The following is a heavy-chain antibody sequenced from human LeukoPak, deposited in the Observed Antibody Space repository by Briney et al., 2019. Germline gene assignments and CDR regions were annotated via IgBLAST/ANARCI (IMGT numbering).Heavy chain of an antibody. Sequence: SETLSLTCAVYGGSSSGYYWSWIRQPPGKGLEWIGEINHRGSTNYNPSLKSRVTISVDTSKNQFSLKLSSVTAADTAVYYCARGVTPYDYVWGSYRYRFDYWGQGTLVTVSS. CDR1: GGSSSGYY. V-gene: IGHV4-34*01. CDR3: ARGVTPYDYVWGSYRYRFDY. CDR2: INHRGST. D-gene: IGHD3-16*02. J-gene: IGHJ4*02.